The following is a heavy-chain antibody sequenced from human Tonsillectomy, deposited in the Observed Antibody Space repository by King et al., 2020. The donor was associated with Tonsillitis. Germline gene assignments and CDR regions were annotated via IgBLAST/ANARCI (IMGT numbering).Heavy chain of an antibody. CDR3: ARHSDNWNYGRAGEDWFDP. CDR1: GGSISSSSYY. CDR2: IYYSGST. D-gene: IGHD1-7*01. Sequence: LQLQESGPGLVKPSETLSLTCTVSGGSISSSSYYWGWIRQPPGKGLEWIGSIYYSGSTYYNPSLKSRVTISVDTSKNQFSLKLSSVTAADTAVYYCARHSDNWNYGRAGEDWFDPWGQGTLVTVSS. J-gene: IGHJ5*02. V-gene: IGHV4-39*01.